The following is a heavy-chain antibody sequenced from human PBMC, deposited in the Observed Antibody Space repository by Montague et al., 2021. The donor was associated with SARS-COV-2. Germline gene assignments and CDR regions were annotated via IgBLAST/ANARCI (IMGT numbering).Heavy chain of an antibody. Sequence: SETLSLTCTVSGGSISSYYWSWIRQPPGKGLEWIGEINHSGSTNYNPSLKSRVTISVDTSKNQFSLKLSSVTAADTAVYYCARVRYYGSGSSLGTDDWGHGTTVTVSS. V-gene: IGHV4-34*01. CDR2: INHSGST. CDR1: GGSISSYY. J-gene: IGHJ6*02. CDR3: ARVRYYGSGSSLGTDD. D-gene: IGHD3-10*01.